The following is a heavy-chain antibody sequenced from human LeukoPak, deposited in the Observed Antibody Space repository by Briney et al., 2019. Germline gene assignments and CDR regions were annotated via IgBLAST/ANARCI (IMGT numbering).Heavy chain of an antibody. Sequence: PGRSLRLSCAASRFTFSSYGMHWVRQAPGKGLEWVAVISDDGSNKYYADSVKGRFTISRDNSKNTLYLQMNSLRAEDTAVYYCAKSNREDIVVVPAALRDYYFDYWGQGTLVTVSS. CDR1: RFTFSSYG. J-gene: IGHJ4*02. V-gene: IGHV3-30*18. CDR3: AKSNREDIVVVPAALRDYYFDY. D-gene: IGHD2-2*01. CDR2: ISDDGSNK.